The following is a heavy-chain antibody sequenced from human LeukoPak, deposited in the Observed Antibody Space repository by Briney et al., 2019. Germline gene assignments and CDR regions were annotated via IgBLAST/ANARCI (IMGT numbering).Heavy chain of an antibody. CDR2: IYHSGSA. CDR3: ARDPGYSSGWFDY. D-gene: IGHD6-19*01. J-gene: IGHJ4*02. CDR1: GYSISSGYY. V-gene: IGHV4-38-2*02. Sequence: PSETLSLTCTVSGYSISSGYYWGWIRQPPGKGLEWIGSIYHSGSAYYNPSLKSRVTISVDTSKNQFSLKLSSVTAADTAVYYCARDPGYSSGWFDYWGQGTLVTVSS.